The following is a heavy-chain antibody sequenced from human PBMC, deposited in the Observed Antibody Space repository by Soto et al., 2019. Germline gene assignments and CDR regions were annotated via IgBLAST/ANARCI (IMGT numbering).Heavy chain of an antibody. CDR1: GFTFDDYA. J-gene: IGHJ6*03. CDR3: AKDISQWFGEFYYMDV. CDR2: ISWNSGSI. V-gene: IGHV3-9*01. Sequence: GGSLRLSCAASGFTFDDYAMHWVRQAPGKGLEWVSGISWNSGSIGYADSVKGRFTISRDNAKNSLYLQMNSLRAEDTALYYCAKDISQWFGEFYYMDVWGKGTTVTVSS. D-gene: IGHD3-10*01.